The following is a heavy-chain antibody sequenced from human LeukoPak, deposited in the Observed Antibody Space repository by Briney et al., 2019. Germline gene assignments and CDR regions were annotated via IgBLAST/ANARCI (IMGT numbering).Heavy chain of an antibody. CDR2: IWYDGSNK. CDR1: GFTFSSYG. CDR3: AREVPSLDY. J-gene: IGHJ4*02. Sequence: QPGGSLRHSCAASGFTFSSYGMHWVCQAPGNGLEWVAVIWYDGSNKYYADSVKGRFTISRDNSKNTLYLQMNSLRAEDTAIYYCAREVPSLDYWGQGTLVTVSS. V-gene: IGHV3-33*01.